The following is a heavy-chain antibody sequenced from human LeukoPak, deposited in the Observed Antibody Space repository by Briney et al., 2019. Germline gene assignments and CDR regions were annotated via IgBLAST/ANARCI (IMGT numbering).Heavy chain of an antibody. J-gene: IGHJ4*02. CDR1: GYTFTSYG. Sequence: ASVKVSCEASGYTFTSYGISWVRQAPGQGLEWMGCISAYNGNTNYAQKLQGRVTMTTDTSTSTAYMELRSLRSDDTAVYYCARDTVLGVHYDYWGQGTLVTVSS. V-gene: IGHV1-18*01. CDR3: ARDTVLGVHYDY. D-gene: IGHD2/OR15-2a*01. CDR2: ISAYNGNT.